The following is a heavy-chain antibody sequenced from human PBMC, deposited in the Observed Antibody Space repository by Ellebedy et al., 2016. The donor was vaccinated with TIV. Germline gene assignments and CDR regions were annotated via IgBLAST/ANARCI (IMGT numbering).Heavy chain of an antibody. V-gene: IGHV4-4*02. D-gene: IGHD5-18*01. CDR3: ARYSYGLYYYYGMDV. Sequence: SETLSLTXTVSGGSISSSNWWSWVRQPPGKGLEWIGEIYHSGSTNYNPSLKSRVTISVDKSKNQFSLKLSSVTAADTAVYYCARYSYGLYYYYGMDVWGQGTTVTVSS. CDR2: IYHSGST. CDR1: GGSISSSNW. J-gene: IGHJ6*02.